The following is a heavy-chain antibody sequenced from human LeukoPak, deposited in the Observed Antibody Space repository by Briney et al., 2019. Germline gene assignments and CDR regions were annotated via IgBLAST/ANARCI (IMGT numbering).Heavy chain of an antibody. Sequence: PSETLSLTCIVSGGSISSGGYYWSWIRQHPGKGLEWIGYIDYSGSTYYNPSLKSRVTISVDTSKNQFSLKLSSVTAADTAVYYCTRVNPQRADSSGYVYYFDYWGQGTLVTVSS. V-gene: IGHV4-31*03. D-gene: IGHD3-22*01. CDR2: IDYSGST. CDR3: TRVNPQRADSSGYVYYFDY. J-gene: IGHJ4*02. CDR1: GGSISSGGYY.